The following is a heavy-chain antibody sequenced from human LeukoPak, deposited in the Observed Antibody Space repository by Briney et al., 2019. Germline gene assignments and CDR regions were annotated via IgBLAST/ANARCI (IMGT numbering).Heavy chain of an antibody. Sequence: ASVKVSCKASGYSFTSYGISWVRQAPGQGLEWVGWISAYNGNTNFAQGLQGRVTMTTDTSTSTAYMELRSLTSDDTAVYYCARVPSGGPFDYWGQGTLVTVSS. CDR1: GYSFTSYG. CDR2: ISAYNGNT. CDR3: ARVPSGGPFDY. V-gene: IGHV1-18*01. J-gene: IGHJ4*02. D-gene: IGHD2-15*01.